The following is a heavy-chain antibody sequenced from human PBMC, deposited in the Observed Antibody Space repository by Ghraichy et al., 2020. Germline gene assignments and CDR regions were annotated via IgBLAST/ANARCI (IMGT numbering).Heavy chain of an antibody. Sequence: GESLNISCAASGFTFSGYSMNWVRQAPGKGLEWVSYIGSRSSNIYYADSVEGRFTISRDNAKKSLYLQMDRLTDEDTGVYYCARSLANRYYFYGMDFWGQGTTVTVSS. CDR3: ARSLANRYYFYGMDF. CDR1: GFTFSGYS. J-gene: IGHJ6*02. V-gene: IGHV3-48*02. CDR2: IGSRSSNI.